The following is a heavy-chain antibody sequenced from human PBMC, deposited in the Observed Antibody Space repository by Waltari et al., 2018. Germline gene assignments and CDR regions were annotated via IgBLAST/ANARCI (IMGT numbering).Heavy chain of an antibody. Sequence: QVQLVQSGAEVKKPGASVKVSCKASGYTFTGYYMHWVRQAPGQGLEWMGRINPNSGGTNYAQKCQGRVTMTRDTSISTAYMELSRLRSDDTAVYYCAREIADALYSDAFDIWGQGTMVTVSS. J-gene: IGHJ3*02. CDR2: INPNSGGT. CDR3: AREIADALYSDAFDI. D-gene: IGHD6-13*01. CDR1: GYTFTGYY. V-gene: IGHV1-2*06.